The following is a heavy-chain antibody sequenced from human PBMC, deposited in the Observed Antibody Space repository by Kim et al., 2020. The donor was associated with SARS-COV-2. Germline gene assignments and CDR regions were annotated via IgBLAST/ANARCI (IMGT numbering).Heavy chain of an antibody. D-gene: IGHD6-13*01. CDR2: ISYDGSNK. Sequence: GGSLRLSCAASGFTFSSYAMHWVRQAPGKGLEWVAVISYDGSNKYYADSVKGRFTISRDNSKNTLYLQMNSLRAEDTAVYYCARSERERYSSWFDPWGQGTLVTVSS. CDR3: ARSERERYSSWFDP. J-gene: IGHJ5*02. CDR1: GFTFSSYA. V-gene: IGHV3-30*04.